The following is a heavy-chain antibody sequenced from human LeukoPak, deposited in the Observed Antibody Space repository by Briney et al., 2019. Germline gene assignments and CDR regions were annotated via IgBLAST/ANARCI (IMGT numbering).Heavy chain of an antibody. D-gene: IGHD3-10*01. CDR2: INPSGGST. Sequence: ASVKVSCKASGYTFTSYYMHWVRQAPGQGLEWMGIINPSGGSTSYAQKFQGRVTMTRDTSTSTVYMELSSLRSEDTAVYYCARDYYGSGSYYKPFDYWGQGTLVTVSS. CDR1: GYTFTSYY. CDR3: ARDYYGSGSYYKPFDY. J-gene: IGHJ4*02. V-gene: IGHV1-46*01.